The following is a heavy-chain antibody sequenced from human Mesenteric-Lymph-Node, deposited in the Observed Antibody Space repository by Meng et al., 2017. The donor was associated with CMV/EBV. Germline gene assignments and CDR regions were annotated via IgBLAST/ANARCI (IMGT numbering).Heavy chain of an antibody. CDR2: IYSGGST. D-gene: IGHD3-10*01. CDR1: GFTVSSNY. V-gene: IGHV3-53*01. J-gene: IGHJ6*02. CDR3: ARHEVFRYYYALDV. Sequence: GGSLRLSCAASGFTVSSNYMSWVRQAPGKGLEWVSVIYSGGSTYYADSVKGRFTISRDNSKNTLYLQLNNLRPEDTAVYYCARHEVFRYYYALDVWGQGTAVTVSS.